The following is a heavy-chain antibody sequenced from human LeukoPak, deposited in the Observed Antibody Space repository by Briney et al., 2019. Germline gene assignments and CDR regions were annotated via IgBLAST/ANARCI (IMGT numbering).Heavy chain of an antibody. D-gene: IGHD5-12*01. CDR1: GFTFSSYW. CDR3: AMGGDITTSQFDY. J-gene: IGHJ4*02. V-gene: IGHV3-21*04. Sequence: GGSLRLSCAASGFTFSSYWMSWVRQAPGKGLEWVSSISTSSSYIYYADSVKGRFTISRDNAKNSLYLQMNSLRAEDTAVYYCAMGGDITTSQFDYWGQGTLVTVSS. CDR2: ISTSSSYI.